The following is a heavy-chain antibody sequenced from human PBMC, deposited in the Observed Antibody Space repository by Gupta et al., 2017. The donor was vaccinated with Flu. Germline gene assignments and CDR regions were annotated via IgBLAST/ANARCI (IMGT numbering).Heavy chain of an antibody. CDR2: ISGSGGST. V-gene: IGHV3-23*01. J-gene: IGHJ3*02. D-gene: IGHD7-27*01. CDR3: AKDQRDLGAFDI. CDR1: GFTFSSYA. Sequence: EVQLLESGGGLVQPGGSLRLSCAASGFTFSSYAISWVRQAPGKGLEWVSAISGSGGSTYYADSVKGRFTISRDNSKNTLYLQMNSLRAEDTAVYYCAKDQRDLGAFDIWGQGTMVTVSS.